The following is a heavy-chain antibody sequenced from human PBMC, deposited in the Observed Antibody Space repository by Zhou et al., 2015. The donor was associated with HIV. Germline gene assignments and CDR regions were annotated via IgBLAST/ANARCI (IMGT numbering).Heavy chain of an antibody. Sequence: QVQLVQSGTEVKKPGSSVKVSCEASGGTFSNYAVSWVRQAPGQGLEWMGGIIPIFGTAKYTEKFQDRLTIAADKLTTTVYMQLISLTSEDTAVFYCARSYYDRDGYYPDFWGQGTLVTVSS. CDR2: IIPIFGTA. J-gene: IGHJ4*02. CDR3: ARSYYDRDGYYPDF. D-gene: IGHD3-22*01. CDR1: GGTFSNYA. V-gene: IGHV1-69*06.